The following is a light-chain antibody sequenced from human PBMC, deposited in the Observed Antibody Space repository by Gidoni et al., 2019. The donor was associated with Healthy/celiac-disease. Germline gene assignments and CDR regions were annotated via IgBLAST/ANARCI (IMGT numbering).Light chain of an antibody. V-gene: IGKV1-39*01. J-gene: IGKJ1*01. CDR1: QSISSN. CDR3: QQSYSTPQT. CDR2: AAS. Sequence: DIQMTQSPSSLSASVGDRVTITCRASQSISSNLNWYHQKPGKATKLLIYAASSLQSGVTSRFSGSGSGTDFTLTISSLQPEDFATYYYQQSYSTPQTFXXXTKVEIK.